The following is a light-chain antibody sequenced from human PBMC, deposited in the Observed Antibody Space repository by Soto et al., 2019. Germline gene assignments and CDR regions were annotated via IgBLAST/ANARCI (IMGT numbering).Light chain of an antibody. J-gene: IGLJ1*01. CDR2: DDD. Sequence: SYELTQPPSVSVAPRQTARITCGGNNIGSQRVHWYQQKPGQAPVLVVYDDDNRPSGIPERFSGSNSGNTATLTINRVEAGDEADYYCQVWDNNNDQYVFGTGTKVTVL. CDR3: QVWDNNNDQYV. CDR1: NIGSQR. V-gene: IGLV3-21*02.